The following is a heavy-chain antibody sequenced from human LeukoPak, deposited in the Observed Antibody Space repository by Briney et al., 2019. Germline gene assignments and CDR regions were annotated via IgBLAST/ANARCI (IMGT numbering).Heavy chain of an antibody. Sequence: ASVKVSCKASGGTFISYAISWVRQAPGQGLEWMGGILPIFGTANYAQKFQGRVTITTDESTSTAYMELCSLRSEDTAVYYCASGSGIDYNRFDPWGQGTLVTVSS. CDR3: ASGSGIDYNRFDP. CDR1: GGTFISYA. J-gene: IGHJ5*02. D-gene: IGHD5-12*01. V-gene: IGHV1-69*05. CDR2: ILPIFGTA.